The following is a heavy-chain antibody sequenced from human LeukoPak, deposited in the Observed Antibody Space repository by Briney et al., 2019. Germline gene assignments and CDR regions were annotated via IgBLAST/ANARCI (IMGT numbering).Heavy chain of an antibody. CDR2: ISYDETNK. CDR1: GFTFSSYA. D-gene: IGHD3-9*01. J-gene: IGHJ4*02. CDR3: ARGRGILTGYGREYYFEY. Sequence: PGKSLRLSCAASGFTFSSYAMHWVRQAPGKGLEWVAVISYDETNKYYADSVKGRFTISRDNSKNTLYLQMGSLRAEDMAVYYCARGRGILTGYGREYYFEYWGQGTLVTVSS. V-gene: IGHV3-30*14.